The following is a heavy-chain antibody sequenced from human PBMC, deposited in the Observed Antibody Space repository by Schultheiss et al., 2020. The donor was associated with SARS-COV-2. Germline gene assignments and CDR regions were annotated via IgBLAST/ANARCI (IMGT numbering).Heavy chain of an antibody. Sequence: SQTLSLTCAVYGGSFSGYYWSWIRQPPGKGLEWIGEINHSGSTNYNPSLKSRVTISVDTSKNQFSLKLSSVTAADTAVYYCARLPRVEVPAAFAFDIWGQGTMVTVSS. J-gene: IGHJ3*02. D-gene: IGHD2-2*01. CDR1: GGSFSGYY. CDR2: INHSGST. V-gene: IGHV4-34*01. CDR3: ARLPRVEVPAAFAFDI.